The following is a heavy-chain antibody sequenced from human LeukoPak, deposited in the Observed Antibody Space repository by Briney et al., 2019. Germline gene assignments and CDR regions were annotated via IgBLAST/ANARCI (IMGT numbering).Heavy chain of an antibody. Sequence: ASVKVSCKASGYTFTSYDINWVRQATGQGLEWMGWMNPNSGNTGYAQKFQGRVTMTRNTSISTAYMELSSLRSEDTAVYYCARGGAYSSGWSEEFDYWGQGTLVTVSS. V-gene: IGHV1-8*01. CDR1: GYTFTSYD. D-gene: IGHD6-19*01. CDR2: MNPNSGNT. J-gene: IGHJ4*02. CDR3: ARGGAYSSGWSEEFDY.